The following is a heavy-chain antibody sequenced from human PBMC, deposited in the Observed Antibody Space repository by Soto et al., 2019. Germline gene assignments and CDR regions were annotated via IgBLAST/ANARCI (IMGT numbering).Heavy chain of an antibody. Sequence: SLKVSCKASGSTFSSYAISWVRQAPGQGLEWMGGIIPIFGTANYAQKFQGRVTITADKSTSTAYMELSSLRSEDTAVYYCASAGSIAARTHYYYYYGMDVWGQGTTVTVSS. V-gene: IGHV1-69*06. CDR2: IIPIFGTA. CDR3: ASAGSIAARTHYYYYYGMDV. CDR1: GSTFSSYA. J-gene: IGHJ6*02. D-gene: IGHD6-6*01.